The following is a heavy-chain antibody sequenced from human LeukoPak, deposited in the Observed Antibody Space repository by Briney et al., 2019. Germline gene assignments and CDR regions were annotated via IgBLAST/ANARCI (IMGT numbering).Heavy chain of an antibody. J-gene: IGHJ4*02. CDR1: GYTFTGYY. V-gene: IGHV1-2*02. D-gene: IGHD5-12*01. Sequence: ASVKVSCTASGYTFTGYYMHWVRQAPGQGLEWMGWINPNSGGTNYAQKLQGRVTMTRDTSISTAYMELSRLRSDDTAVYYCARGNSGYDKSFDYWGQGTLVTVSS. CDR3: ARGNSGYDKSFDY. CDR2: INPNSGGT.